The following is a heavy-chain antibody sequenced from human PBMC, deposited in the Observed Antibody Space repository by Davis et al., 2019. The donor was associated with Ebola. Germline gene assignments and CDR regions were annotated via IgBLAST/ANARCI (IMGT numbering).Heavy chain of an antibody. J-gene: IGHJ6*02. CDR3: ARGEGYCISTSCREYYYYGMDV. CDR2: IYYSGST. CDR1: GGSISSGGYY. Sequence: MPSETLSLTCTVSGGSISSGGYYWSWIRQHPGKGLEWIGYIYYSGSTYYNTSLKSRVTISVDTSKNQFSLKLSSVTAADTAVYYCARGEGYCISTSCREYYYYGMDVWGQGTTVTVSS. D-gene: IGHD2-2*01. V-gene: IGHV4-31*03.